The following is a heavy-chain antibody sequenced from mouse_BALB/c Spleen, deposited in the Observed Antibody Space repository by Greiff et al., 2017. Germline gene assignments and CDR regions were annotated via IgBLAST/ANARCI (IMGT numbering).Heavy chain of an antibody. CDR3: ARADDGYSQAWFAY. CDR1: GFTFSDYY. J-gene: IGHJ3*01. CDR2: ISDGGSYT. V-gene: IGHV5-4*02. Sequence: EVNVVESGGGLVKPGGSLKLSCAASGFTFSDYYMYWVRQTPEKRLEWVATISDGGSYTYYPDSVKGRFTISRDNAKNNLYLQMSSLKSEDTAMYYCARADDGYSQAWFAYWGQGTLVTVSA. D-gene: IGHD2-3*01.